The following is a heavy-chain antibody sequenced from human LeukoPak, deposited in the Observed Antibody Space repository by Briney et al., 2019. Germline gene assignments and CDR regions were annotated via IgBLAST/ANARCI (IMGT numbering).Heavy chain of an antibody. D-gene: IGHD6-19*01. CDR2: ISSSSTI. Sequence: KSGGSLRLSCAASGFTFSYYTISWVRQAPGKGLEWVSYISSSSTIYYADSVKGRFTISRDNAKNSLYLQMNSLRAEDTAVYYCAKPAYSSGWYELYYYMDVWGKGTTVTVSS. V-gene: IGHV3-69-1*01. J-gene: IGHJ6*03. CDR3: AKPAYSSGWYELYYYMDV. CDR1: GFTFSYYT.